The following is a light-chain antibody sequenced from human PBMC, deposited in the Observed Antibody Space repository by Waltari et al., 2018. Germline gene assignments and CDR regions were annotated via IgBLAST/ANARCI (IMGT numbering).Light chain of an antibody. Sequence: DIQMTQSPSSLSASVGDRVTITCPASQSISSYLNWYQQKPGKAPKLLIYAASSLQSGVPSSFSGSGSGTDFTLTISSLQPEDFATYYCQQSYSTPLTFGGGTKVEIK. J-gene: IGKJ4*01. CDR2: AAS. CDR1: QSISSY. V-gene: IGKV1-39*01. CDR3: QQSYSTPLT.